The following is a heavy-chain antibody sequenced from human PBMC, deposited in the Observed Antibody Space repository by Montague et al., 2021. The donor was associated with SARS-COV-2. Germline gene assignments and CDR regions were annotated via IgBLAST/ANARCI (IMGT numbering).Heavy chain of an antibody. CDR2: IHHGGST. V-gene: IGHV4-34*01. D-gene: IGHD2-15*01. J-gene: IGHJ6*03. CDR3: ARLGDGVVPSPILGVVPYYSYYYMDV. CDR1: GGSFSTYS. Sequence: SETLSLICAVHGGSFSTYSWNWIRQPPGKGLEWIGEIHHGGSTNYNPSLKSRVTISADTSKNQFSLKLTSVAAADTAVYYCARLGDGVVPSPILGVVPYYSYYYMDVWGKGTTVTVSS.